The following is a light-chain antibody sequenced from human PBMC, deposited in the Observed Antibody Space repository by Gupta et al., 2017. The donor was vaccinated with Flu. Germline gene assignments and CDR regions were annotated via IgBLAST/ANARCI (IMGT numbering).Light chain of an antibody. J-gene: IGLJ1*01. CDR1: SDVGTYNR. CDR2: EVS. Sequence: SDVGTYNRVSWYQQSPGTAPKLMIYEVSNRPSGVPDRFSGSKSGNTASLTISGLQGEDEADYYCSSYTSSYTFVFGTGTKVTVL. CDR3: SSYTSSYTFV. V-gene: IGLV2-18*02.